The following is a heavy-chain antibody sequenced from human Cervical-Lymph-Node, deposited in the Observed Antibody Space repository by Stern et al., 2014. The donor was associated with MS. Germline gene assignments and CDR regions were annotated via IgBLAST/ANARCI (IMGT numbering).Heavy chain of an antibody. V-gene: IGHV4-59*01. J-gene: IGHJ5*02. Sequence: VQLQESGPGLVKPSETLSLTCTVSGGSISSYYCSWIRQPPGKGLEWIGYIHSSGSTNYTPSLKSRVTISVDTSKNQFSLKLSSVTAADTAVYYCARGATQAFDPWGQGTLVTVSS. CDR1: GGSISSYY. CDR2: IHSSGST. CDR3: ARGATQAFDP.